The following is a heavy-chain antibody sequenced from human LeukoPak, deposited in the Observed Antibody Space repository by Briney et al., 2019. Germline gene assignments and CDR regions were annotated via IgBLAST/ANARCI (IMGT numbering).Heavy chain of an antibody. J-gene: IGHJ6*03. V-gene: IGHV4-30-4*07. Sequence: SETLSLTCAVYGGSFSGYSWSWIRQPPGKGLEWIGYIYYSGSTYYNPSLKSRVTISVDTSKNQFSLKLSSVTAADTAVYYCARGPLYGDYYMDVWGKGTTVTVSS. CDR1: GGSFSGYS. CDR2: IYYSGST. D-gene: IGHD4-17*01. CDR3: ARGPLYGDYYMDV.